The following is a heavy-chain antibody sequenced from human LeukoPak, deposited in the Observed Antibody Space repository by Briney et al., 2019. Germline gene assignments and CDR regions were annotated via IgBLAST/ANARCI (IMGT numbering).Heavy chain of an antibody. Sequence: SETLSLTCTVSGGSISSYYWSWIRQPAGKGLERIGRIYTSGSTNYNPSLKSRVTMSVDTSKNQFSLKLSSVTAADTAVYYCARDYCSGGSCYSDWFDPWGQGTLVTVSS. V-gene: IGHV4-4*07. J-gene: IGHJ5*02. CDR1: GGSISSYY. CDR2: IYTSGST. CDR3: ARDYCSGGSCYSDWFDP. D-gene: IGHD2-15*01.